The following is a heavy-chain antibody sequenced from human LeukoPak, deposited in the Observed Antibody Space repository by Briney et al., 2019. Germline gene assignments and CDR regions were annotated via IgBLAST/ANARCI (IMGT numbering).Heavy chain of an antibody. V-gene: IGHV1-69*05. CDR1: GGTFSSYA. J-gene: IGHJ4*02. D-gene: IGHD2-2*02. Sequence: ASVKVSCKASGGTFSSYAISWVRQAPGQGLEWMGGIIPIFGTANYAQKFQGSVTITTDESTSTAYMELSSLRSEDTAVYYCARGDCSSTSCYIDYWGQGTLVTVSS. CDR2: IIPIFGTA. CDR3: ARGDCSSTSCYIDY.